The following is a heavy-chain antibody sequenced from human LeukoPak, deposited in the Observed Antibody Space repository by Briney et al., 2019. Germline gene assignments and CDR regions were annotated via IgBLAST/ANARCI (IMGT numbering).Heavy chain of an antibody. D-gene: IGHD3-22*01. Sequence: GGSLRLSCAVSGFTFSSYVMHWVRQAPGKGLEWAALIWYDGDNKYYSDSVKGRFTISRDNSKNTLYLQMNSLRAEDTAVYYCAKARATYLYDTSGFSALDYWGQGTLVTVSS. V-gene: IGHV3-33*06. CDR3: AKARATYLYDTSGFSALDY. J-gene: IGHJ4*02. CDR1: GFTFSSYV. CDR2: IWYDGDNK.